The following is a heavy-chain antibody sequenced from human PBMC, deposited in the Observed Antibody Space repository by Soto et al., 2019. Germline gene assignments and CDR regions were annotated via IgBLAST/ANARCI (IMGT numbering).Heavy chain of an antibody. CDR1: GGSISSGGYS. V-gene: IGHV4-30-2*01. D-gene: IGHD3-10*01. J-gene: IGHJ4*02. CDR2: IYHSGST. Sequence: SETLSLTCAVSGGSISSGGYSWSWIRQPPGKGLEWIGYIYHSGSTYYNPSLKSRVTISVDRSKNQFSLKLSSVTAADTAVYYCARSLMVRGGNDYWGQGTLVTVSS. CDR3: ARSLMVRGGNDY.